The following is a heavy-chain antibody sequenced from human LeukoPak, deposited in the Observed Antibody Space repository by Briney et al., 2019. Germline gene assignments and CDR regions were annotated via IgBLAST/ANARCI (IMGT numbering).Heavy chain of an antibody. D-gene: IGHD4-17*01. CDR2: INPNSGGT. J-gene: IGHJ4*02. Sequence: ASVKVSCKSSGYTFTGYYMHWVRLAPGQGLELIGWINPNSGGTNYAQKFQGRVTLTRDTSINTAYMELSRLTSDDTAVYYCARDVVPELNYDYGDSEFDYWGQGTLVTVSS. V-gene: IGHV1-2*02. CDR1: GYTFTGYY. CDR3: ARDVVPELNYDYGDSEFDY.